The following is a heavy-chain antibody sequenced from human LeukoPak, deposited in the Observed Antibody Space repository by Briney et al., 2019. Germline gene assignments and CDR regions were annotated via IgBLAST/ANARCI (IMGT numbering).Heavy chain of an antibody. V-gene: IGHV4-59*01. CDR1: GDSLGIYK. CDR3: AREWSGFDF. CDR2: ISSSGSA. Sequence: SETLSLTCSVSGDSLGIYKWSWIRQPPGKGLEWIAHISSSGSAIYNPSLMSRVSMSVDTSKNQFSLRLTSVTAADTAVYYCAREWSGFDFWGQGTTVTVSS. J-gene: IGHJ3*01. D-gene: IGHD2-15*01.